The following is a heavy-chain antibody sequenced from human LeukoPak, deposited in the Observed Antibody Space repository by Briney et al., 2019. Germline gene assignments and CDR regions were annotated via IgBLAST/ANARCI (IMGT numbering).Heavy chain of an antibody. CDR2: ISSSSSTI. CDR3: ARGGYSYGYRDDYYYYMDV. J-gene: IGHJ6*03. CDR1: GFTVSSNY. Sequence: GGSLRLSCAASGFTVSSNYMSWVRQAPGKGLEWVSYISSSSSTIYYADSVKGRFTISRDNAKNSLYLQMNSLRAEDTAVYYCARGGYSYGYRDDYYYYMDVWGKGTTVTVSS. V-gene: IGHV3-48*01. D-gene: IGHD5-18*01.